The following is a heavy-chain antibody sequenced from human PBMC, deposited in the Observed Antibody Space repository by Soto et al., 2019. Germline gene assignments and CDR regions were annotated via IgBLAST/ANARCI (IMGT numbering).Heavy chain of an antibody. V-gene: IGHV3-21*01. J-gene: IGHJ4*02. Sequence: GGSLRLSCAASGFTLTSFSMNWVRQAPGKGLEWVSSISSRSGYLYYADSVKGRFTISRDNAEKSLFLQMNSLRAEDTAVYYCARGDGYNFFDYWGQGTLVTVSS. D-gene: IGHD5-12*01. CDR2: ISSRSGYL. CDR1: GFTLTSFS. CDR3: ARGDGYNFFDY.